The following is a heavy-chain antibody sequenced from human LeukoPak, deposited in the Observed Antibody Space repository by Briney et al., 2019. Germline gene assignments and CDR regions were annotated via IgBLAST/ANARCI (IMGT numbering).Heavy chain of an antibody. CDR3: ARRGFYGDSDWYFDL. J-gene: IGHJ2*01. CDR1: GGSISSYY. D-gene: IGHD4-17*01. CDR2: IYYSGST. V-gene: IGHV4-59*08. Sequence: SETLSLTCTVSGGSISSYYWSWIRQPPGKGLEWIGYIYYSGSTNYNPSLKSRVTISVDTSKNEFSLKLSSVTAADTAVYYCARRGFYGDSDWYFDLWGRGTLVTVSS.